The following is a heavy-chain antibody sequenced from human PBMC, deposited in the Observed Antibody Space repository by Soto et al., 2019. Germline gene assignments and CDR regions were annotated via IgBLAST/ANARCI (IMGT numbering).Heavy chain of an antibody. CDR2: IYHSGST. CDR3: ARDGTGYGMSAFDT. CDR1: GGSISSGGYS. J-gene: IGHJ3*02. Sequence: SETLSLTCAVSGGSISSGGYSWSWIRQPPGKGLEWIGYIYHSGSTYYNPSLKSRVTISVDRSKNQFSLKLSSVTAADTAVYYCARDGTGYGMSAFDTWGQGTMVTVSS. D-gene: IGHD2-8*01. V-gene: IGHV4-30-2*01.